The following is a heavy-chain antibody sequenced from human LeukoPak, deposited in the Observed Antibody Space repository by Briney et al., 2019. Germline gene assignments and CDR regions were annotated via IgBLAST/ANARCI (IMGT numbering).Heavy chain of an antibody. V-gene: IGHV3-15*01. J-gene: IGHJ4*02. CDR3: TTDAGYSSRWYNY. CDR2: IKSKIDGETT. Sequence: GGSLRLSCAASGFTFSNAYMKWVSQAPGKGLEWVGRIKSKIDGETTDYAAPVKGRFSISRDDSRNTLYLQMNSLKTEDTAVYYCTTDAGYSSRWYNYWGQGTLVTVSS. D-gene: IGHD6-13*01. CDR1: GFTFSNAY.